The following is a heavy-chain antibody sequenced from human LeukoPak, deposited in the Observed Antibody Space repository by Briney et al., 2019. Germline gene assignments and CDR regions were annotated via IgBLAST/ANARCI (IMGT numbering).Heavy chain of an antibody. Sequence: PSETLSLTCAVYGGSFSGYYWSWIRQPPGKGLEWIGEINHSGSTNYNPSLKSRVTISVDTSKNQFSLKLSSVTAADTAVYYCARVERDIVIVPAAIPYYYYYMDVWGKGTTVTVSS. V-gene: IGHV4-34*01. CDR3: ARVERDIVIVPAAIPYYYYYMDV. J-gene: IGHJ6*03. CDR2: INHSGST. D-gene: IGHD2-2*01. CDR1: GGSFSGYY.